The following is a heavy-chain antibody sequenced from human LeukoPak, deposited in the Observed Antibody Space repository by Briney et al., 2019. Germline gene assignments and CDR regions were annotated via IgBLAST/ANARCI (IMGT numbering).Heavy chain of an antibody. CDR3: VRDNAYKFDY. CDR2: INTFGTTA. J-gene: IGHJ4*02. D-gene: IGHD5-24*01. CDR1: GFTFNNYA. Sequence: GGSLRLSCAASGFTFNNYAMSWVRQAPGKGLVWVSHINTFGTTATYADSVKGRFTISRDNANNTLYLQVNSLRVEDTAVYYCVRDNAYKFDYWGQGTLVTVSS. V-gene: IGHV3-74*01.